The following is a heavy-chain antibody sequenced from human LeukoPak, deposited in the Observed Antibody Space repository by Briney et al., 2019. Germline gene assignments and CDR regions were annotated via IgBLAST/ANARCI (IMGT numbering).Heavy chain of an antibody. CDR1: GFTFSSYS. Sequence: PGGSLRLSCAASGFTFSSYSMSWVRQAPGKGLEWVSVIYSSGSTYYADSVKGRFTISRDNSKNTLSLQMNSLRAEDTAVYYCALRGFGYDVDYWGQGSLVTVSS. D-gene: IGHD5-18*01. CDR3: ALRGFGYDVDY. V-gene: IGHV3-66*01. CDR2: IYSSGST. J-gene: IGHJ4*02.